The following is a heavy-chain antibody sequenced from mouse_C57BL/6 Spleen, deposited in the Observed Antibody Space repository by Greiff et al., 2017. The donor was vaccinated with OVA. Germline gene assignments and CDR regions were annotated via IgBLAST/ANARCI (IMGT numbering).Heavy chain of an antibody. CDR2: IYPGSGNT. V-gene: IGHV1-76*01. Sequence: QVQLQQSGAELVRPGASVKLSCKASGYTFTDYYINWVKQRPGQGLEWIARIYPGSGNTYYNEKFKGKATLTAEKSSSTAYMQLSSLTSEDSAVYFCARWGKTLYDGAMDYWGQGTSVTVSS. J-gene: IGHJ4*01. CDR3: ARWGKTLYDGAMDY. CDR1: GYTFTDYY. D-gene: IGHD2-3*01.